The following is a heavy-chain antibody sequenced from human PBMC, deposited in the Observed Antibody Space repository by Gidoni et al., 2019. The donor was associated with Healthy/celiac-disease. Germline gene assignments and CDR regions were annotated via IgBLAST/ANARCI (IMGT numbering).Heavy chain of an antibody. J-gene: IGHJ4*02. CDR2: IRGSGGST. Sequence: EVQLLESGGGLVQPGGSLRLSCSASGFPFSSYAMSWVRQAPGKGLEWVSAIRGSGGSTYYADSVKGRFTISRDNSKNTLYLQMNSLRAEDTAVYYCAKDLGAAGTTTPFDYWGQGTLVTVSS. CDR3: AKDLGAAGTTTPFDY. V-gene: IGHV3-23*01. D-gene: IGHD6-13*01. CDR1: GFPFSSYA.